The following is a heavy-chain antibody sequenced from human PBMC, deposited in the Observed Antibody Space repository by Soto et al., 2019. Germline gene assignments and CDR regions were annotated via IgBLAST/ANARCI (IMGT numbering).Heavy chain of an antibody. V-gene: IGHV1-18*01. CDR1: GYTFTSYG. D-gene: IGHD5-12*01. CDR2: ISAHNRNT. J-gene: IGHJ4*02. Sequence: QVQLVQSGAEVKKPGASVKVSCKASGYTFTSYGISWVRQAPGQGLEWMGWISAHNRNTNYAQKLQGRVTMTTDTSTSTAYMELRSLRADDTAVNYGTSVAAPCDYWGQGTLVTVSS. CDR3: TSVAAPCDY.